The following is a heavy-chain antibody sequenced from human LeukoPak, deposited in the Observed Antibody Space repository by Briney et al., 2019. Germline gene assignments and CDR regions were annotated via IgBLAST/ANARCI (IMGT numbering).Heavy chain of an antibody. J-gene: IGHJ6*03. D-gene: IGHD3-22*01. CDR2: ISSSSSYI. CDR3: AKDSSGIVVARAAYYMDV. V-gene: IGHV3-21*04. CDR1: GFTFSSYS. Sequence: GGSLRLSCAASGFTFSSYSMNWVRQAPGKGLEWVSSISSSSSYIYYADSVKGRFTISRDNPKNMLYLQMNSLRAEDSATYFCAKDSSGIVVARAAYYMDVWGKGTTVTISS.